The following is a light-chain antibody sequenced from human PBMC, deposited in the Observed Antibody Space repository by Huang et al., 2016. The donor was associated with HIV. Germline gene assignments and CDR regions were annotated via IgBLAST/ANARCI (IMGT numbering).Light chain of an antibody. J-gene: IGKJ2*01. V-gene: IGKV3-15*01. CDR2: GAS. Sequence: EIIMTQSPATLSLSPGEGASLSFRANQSVATNLAWYLHRPGQSPRILIFGASTRASGLPGRFSGSGSGTPFTLTVSGLQSEDFAVYYCQQYHNWPYTFGQGTKLEI. CDR3: QQYHNWPYT. CDR1: QSVATN.